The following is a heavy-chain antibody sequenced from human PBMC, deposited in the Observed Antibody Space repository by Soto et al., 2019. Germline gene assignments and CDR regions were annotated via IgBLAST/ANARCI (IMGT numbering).Heavy chain of an antibody. CDR2: INPRGGST. V-gene: IGHV1-46*01. J-gene: IGHJ4*02. D-gene: IGHD4-17*01. Sequence: ASVKVSCKASGYTFISYYMNWVLQAPGQGLEWMGIINPRGGSTSYAQSFQGRVTMTRDTSTSTVYMELSSLRSEDTAVYYCARDSAYGDYQYYFDYWGQGTLVTVSS. CDR3: ARDSAYGDYQYYFDY. CDR1: GYTFISYY.